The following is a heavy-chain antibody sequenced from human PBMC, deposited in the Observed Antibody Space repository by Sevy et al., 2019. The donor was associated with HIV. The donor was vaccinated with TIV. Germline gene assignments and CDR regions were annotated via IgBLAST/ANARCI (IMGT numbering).Heavy chain of an antibody. Sequence: GESLKISCKGSGYSFTSYWIGWVRQMPGKGLEWMGIIYPGDSDTRYSPSFQGRVTISADKSISTAYLQWSSLKASDTAMYYCARRGYSGYDYGNYFDYWGQGTLVTVSS. CDR3: ARRGYSGYDYGNYFDY. V-gene: IGHV5-51*01. D-gene: IGHD5-12*01. J-gene: IGHJ4*02. CDR2: IYPGDSDT. CDR1: GYSFTSYW.